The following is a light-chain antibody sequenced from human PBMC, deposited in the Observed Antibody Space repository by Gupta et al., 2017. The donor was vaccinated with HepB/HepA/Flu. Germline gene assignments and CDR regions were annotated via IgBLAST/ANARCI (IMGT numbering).Light chain of an antibody. CDR3: QQYVHPPRS. Sequence: IVLTQSPGTLSLSPGERATLSCRATETLIYGHLSWYQQKPGQAPRLLIYAASKRATGIPDRFSGSGSGTDFTLTISRLEPEDFAVYYCQQYVHPPRSFGQGTKLEIK. CDR1: ETLIYGH. J-gene: IGKJ2*04. V-gene: IGKV3-20*01. CDR2: AAS.